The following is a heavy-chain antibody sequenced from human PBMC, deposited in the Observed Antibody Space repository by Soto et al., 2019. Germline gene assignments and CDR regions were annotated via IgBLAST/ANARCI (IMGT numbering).Heavy chain of an antibody. J-gene: IGHJ3*02. CDR2: IYPGNSNT. D-gene: IGHD2-15*01. CDR1: GFTFTHYW. Sequence: PGESLKISCRGSGFTFTHYWIAWLRQMPGKGLEWMGIIYPGNSNTMYSPSFQGQVTISADTALSTTYLQWDTLRPSDTAIYFCASDSHCDGGNCPMGGFDMWGQATMVTVSS. V-gene: IGHV5-51*01. CDR3: ASDSHCDGGNCPMGGFDM.